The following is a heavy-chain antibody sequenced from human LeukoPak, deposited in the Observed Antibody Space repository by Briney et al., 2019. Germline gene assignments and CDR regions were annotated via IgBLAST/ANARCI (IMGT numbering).Heavy chain of an antibody. J-gene: IGHJ4*02. CDR3: AKGHYDGGPYYYFDY. Sequence: GGSLRLSRAASGFTFRNYGMNWVRQAPGKGLEWVSGISGGGDRTNYADSVKGRFTISRDKSKNTLYLQMNSLRAEDTAEYYCAKGHYDGGPYYYFDYWGQGTLVTVSS. CDR1: GFTFRNYG. D-gene: IGHD3-22*01. V-gene: IGHV3-23*01. CDR2: ISGGGDRT.